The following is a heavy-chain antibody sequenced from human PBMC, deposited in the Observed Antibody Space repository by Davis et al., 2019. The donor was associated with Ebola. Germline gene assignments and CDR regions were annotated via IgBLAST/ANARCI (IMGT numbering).Heavy chain of an antibody. V-gene: IGHV4-39*01. D-gene: IGHD3-9*01. CDR3: ANQYYDILTAYYAYFDH. J-gene: IGHJ4*02. Sequence: MPSETLSLTCTVSGGSISSNSYYWGWIRQPPGKGLDWIGNIYYSGSTNYNPSLKGRVSISVDTSKNQFSLKLNSVTAADTAVYYCANQYYDILTAYYAYFDHWGQGTLVTVSS. CDR1: GGSISSNSYY. CDR2: IYYSGST.